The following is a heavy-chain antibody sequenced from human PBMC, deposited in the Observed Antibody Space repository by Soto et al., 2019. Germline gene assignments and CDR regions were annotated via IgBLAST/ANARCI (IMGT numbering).Heavy chain of an antibody. CDR1: GFTFGIYW. Sequence: EVQLVESGGGVVQPGGSLRLSCAASGFTFGIYWMHWVRQAPGKGPVWVSRIDNAGSSARYADSVKGRFTISRDNAKNTVYLQMNSLRAEDTAVYYCTRVGGSVSGMDVWGQGTTVTVSS. J-gene: IGHJ6*02. CDR3: TRVGGSVSGMDV. D-gene: IGHD1-26*01. CDR2: IDNAGSSA. V-gene: IGHV3-74*01.